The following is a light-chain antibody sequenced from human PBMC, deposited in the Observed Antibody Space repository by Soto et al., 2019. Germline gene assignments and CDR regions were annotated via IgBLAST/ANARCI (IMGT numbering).Light chain of an antibody. CDR3: QQLNSYPRT. J-gene: IGKJ1*01. Sequence: IPLTQSPSSLSASVGDRVNITCRASQGISSYLAWYQQKPGKAPKLLIYAASTLQSGVPSRFSGRGSGTDFTLTISSLQPEDFATYYCQQLNSYPRTFGQGTKVEIK. V-gene: IGKV1-9*01. CDR2: AAS. CDR1: QGISSY.